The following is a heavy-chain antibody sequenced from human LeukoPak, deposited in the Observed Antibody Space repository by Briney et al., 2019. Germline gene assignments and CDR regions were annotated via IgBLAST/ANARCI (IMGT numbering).Heavy chain of an antibody. Sequence: GASVKVSCKASGYTFTSYDINWVRQATGQGLEWMGWMNPNSGNTGYAQKFQGRVTMTRNTSISTAYMELSGLRSEDTAVYYCARGTTMVRRYNWFDPWGQGTLVTVSS. V-gene: IGHV1-8*01. CDR3: ARGTTMVRRYNWFDP. D-gene: IGHD3-10*01. CDR2: MNPNSGNT. J-gene: IGHJ5*02. CDR1: GYTFTSYD.